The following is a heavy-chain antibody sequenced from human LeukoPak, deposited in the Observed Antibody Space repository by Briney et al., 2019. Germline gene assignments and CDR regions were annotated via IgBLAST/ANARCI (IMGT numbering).Heavy chain of an antibody. CDR1: GYTFSSHA. J-gene: IGHJ3*02. Sequence: ASVKVSCKAFGYTFSSHAMNWVRQAPGQGLELMGWINTNTGIPTYAQGLAGRFVFSLDTSVTTAYLQITSLKAEDTAVYYCARDLVSAGFDIWGQGTMVTVSS. CDR2: INTNTGIP. CDR3: ARDLVSAGFDI. V-gene: IGHV7-4-1*02. D-gene: IGHD6-6*01.